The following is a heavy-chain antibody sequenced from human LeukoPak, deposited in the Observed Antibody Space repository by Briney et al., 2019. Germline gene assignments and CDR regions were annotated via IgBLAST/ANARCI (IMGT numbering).Heavy chain of an antibody. J-gene: IGHJ4*02. Sequence: ASVKVSCKASGYTFTSYYMHWVRQAPGQGLEWMGIINPSGGSTSYAQEFQGRVTMTRDMSTSTVYMELSSLRSEDTAVYYCARDGYNLKFDYWGQGTLVTVSS. CDR1: GYTFTSYY. CDR3: ARDGYNLKFDY. D-gene: IGHD5-24*01. CDR2: INPSGGST. V-gene: IGHV1-46*01.